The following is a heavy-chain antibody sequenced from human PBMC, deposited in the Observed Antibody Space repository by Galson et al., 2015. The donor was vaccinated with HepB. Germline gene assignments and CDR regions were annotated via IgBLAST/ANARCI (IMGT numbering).Heavy chain of an antibody. J-gene: IGHJ6*04. CDR2: FSGTSSNV. Sequence: SLRLSCAASGFTFANFAMSWVRQAPGKELEWVAGFSGTSSNVYHGDFVQGRFTISRDNSKNTLYLQMNNLRADDTALYYCAKGPTLYYSYYIDLWGKGTTVTVSS. D-gene: IGHD3-10*01. CDR3: AKGPTLYYSYYIDL. CDR1: GFTFANFA. V-gene: IGHV3-23*01.